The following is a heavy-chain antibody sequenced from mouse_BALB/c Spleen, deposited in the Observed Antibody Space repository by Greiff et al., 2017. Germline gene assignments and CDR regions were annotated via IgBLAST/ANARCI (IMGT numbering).Heavy chain of an antibody. Sequence: EVKLMESGPGLVKPSQSLSLTCTVTGYSITSDYAWNWIRQFPGNKLEWMGYISYSGSTSYNPSLKSRISITRDTSKNQFFLQLNSVTTEDTATYYCAREGNYYYAMDYWGQGTSVTVSS. D-gene: IGHD2-1*01. V-gene: IGHV3-2*02. CDR1: GYSITSDYA. CDR3: AREGNYYYAMDY. CDR2: ISYSGST. J-gene: IGHJ4*01.